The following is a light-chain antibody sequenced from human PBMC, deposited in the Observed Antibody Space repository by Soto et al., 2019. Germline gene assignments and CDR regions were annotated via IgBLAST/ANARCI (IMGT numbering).Light chain of an antibody. CDR1: QNFGSSY. CDR3: QQYNNWPLT. Sequence: EIVLTQSPDTLSLSPGERATLSCRASQNFGSSYLAWYQQKRGQAPRFLMYGASTRADGIPARFTGSGSGTEFTLTISSLQSEDFAVHYCQQYNNWPLTSGGGTKVDIK. CDR2: GAS. V-gene: IGKV3-15*01. J-gene: IGKJ4*01.